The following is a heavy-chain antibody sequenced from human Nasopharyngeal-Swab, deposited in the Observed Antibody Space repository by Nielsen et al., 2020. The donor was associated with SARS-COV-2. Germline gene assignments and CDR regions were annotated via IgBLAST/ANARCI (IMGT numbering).Heavy chain of an antibody. J-gene: IGHJ5*02. CDR1: GGSVSSCSYY. CDR2: IYHSGTT. V-gene: IGHV4-39*01. D-gene: IGHD2-2*01. CDR3: VRLNVVPAATGWFDP. Sequence: SETLSLTCTVSGGSVSSCSYYWIWLRPPPGKGLEWIGYIYHSGTTYYNPSLKSRVTISVDTSKNQFSLKLSSVTAADTAVYYCVRLNVVPAATGWFDPWGQGTLVTVSS.